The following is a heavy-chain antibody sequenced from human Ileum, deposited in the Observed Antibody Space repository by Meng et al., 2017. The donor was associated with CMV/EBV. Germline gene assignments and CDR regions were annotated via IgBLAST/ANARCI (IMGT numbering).Heavy chain of an antibody. D-gene: IGHD1-26*01. CDR3: ARGRTCSISACYRGPSLDY. V-gene: IGHV4-4*02. CDR1: GGSITKNNW. CDR2: IYSSGEI. Sequence: GSLRLSCAVSGGSITKNNWWNWVRQAPGKGLEWIGEIYSSGEINYNPSLKSRVTVSMENSKNQFSLKLNSVTAADTAVYYCARGRTCSISACYRGPSLDYWGQGTLVTVSS. J-gene: IGHJ4*02.